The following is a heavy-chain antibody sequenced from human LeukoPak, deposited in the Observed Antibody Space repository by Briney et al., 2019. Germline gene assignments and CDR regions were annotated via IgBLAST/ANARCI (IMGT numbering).Heavy chain of an antibody. D-gene: IGHD1-7*01. CDR2: ISSSSSTI. V-gene: IGHV3-48*04. J-gene: IGHJ3*02. CDR3: ARDYSPLAAGTTPDAFDI. Sequence: QPGGSLRLSCAASGFTFSSYSMNWVRQAPGKGLEWVSYISSSSSTIYYADSVKGRFTISRDNAKNSLYLQMNSLRAEDTAVYYCARDYSPLAAGTTPDAFDIWGQGTMVTVSS. CDR1: GFTFSSYS.